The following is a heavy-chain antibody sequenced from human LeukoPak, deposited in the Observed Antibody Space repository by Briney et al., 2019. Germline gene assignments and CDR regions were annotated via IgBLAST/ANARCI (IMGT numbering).Heavy chain of an antibody. CDR3: AREGPYCSGGSCYSH. CDR1: GYTFTGYY. V-gene: IGHV1-2*02. J-gene: IGHJ4*02. CDR2: INPNSGGT. D-gene: IGHD2-15*01. Sequence: ASVKVSCKASGYTFTGYYMHWARQAPGQGLEWMGWINPNSGGTNYAQKFQGRVTMTRDTSISTAYMELSRLRSDDTAVYYCAREGPYCSGGSCYSHWGQGTLVTVSS.